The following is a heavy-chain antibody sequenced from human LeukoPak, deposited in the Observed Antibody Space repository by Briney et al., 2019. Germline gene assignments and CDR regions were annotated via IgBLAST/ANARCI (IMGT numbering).Heavy chain of an antibody. J-gene: IGHJ4*02. CDR3: ARGGEDFWTGYYSDQ. V-gene: IGHV3-7*01. CDR1: GFSFRSHW. D-gene: IGHD3/OR15-3a*01. Sequence: QTGGSLRLSCAASGFSFRSHWMSWVRQAPGKGLEWVANIKEDGSEEQYVDSVKGRFTISRVNAKNSLYLQMNSLRAEDTAVYYCARGGEDFWTGYYSDQWGQGTLVTVSS. CDR2: IKEDGSEE.